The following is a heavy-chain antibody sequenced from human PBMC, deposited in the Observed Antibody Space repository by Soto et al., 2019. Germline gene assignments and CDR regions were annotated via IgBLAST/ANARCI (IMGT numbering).Heavy chain of an antibody. CDR1: GFTFSSYG. CDR2: IIYDGSTK. V-gene: IGHV3-30*18. Sequence: QVQLVESGGGVVQPGRSLRLSCAASGFTFSSYGMHWVRQAPGKGLEWVAVIIYDGSTKYYADSVKGRFTISRDNSKSTLDLQMNSLRAEDTAVYYCAKDRMGAGVRGYFDYWGQGTLVTVSS. D-gene: IGHD3-10*01. J-gene: IGHJ4*02. CDR3: AKDRMGAGVRGYFDY.